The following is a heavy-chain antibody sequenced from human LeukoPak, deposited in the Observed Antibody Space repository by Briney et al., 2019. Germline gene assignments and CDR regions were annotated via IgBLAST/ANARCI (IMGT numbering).Heavy chain of an antibody. CDR1: GGSISSSSYY. J-gene: IGHJ4*02. CDR3: ATHAYSSSYYFDY. D-gene: IGHD6-13*01. CDR2: IYYSGST. Sequence: SETLSLTCTVSGGSISSSSYYWGWIRQPPGKGLEWIGSIYYSGSTYYNPSLKSRVTISVDTSKNQFSLKLSSVTAAVTAVYYCATHAYSSSYYFDYWGQGTLVTVSS. V-gene: IGHV4-39*01.